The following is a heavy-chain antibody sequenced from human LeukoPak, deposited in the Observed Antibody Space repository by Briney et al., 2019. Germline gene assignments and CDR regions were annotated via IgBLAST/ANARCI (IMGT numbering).Heavy chain of an antibody. CDR2: MNPNSGNT. V-gene: IGHV1-8*01. Sequence: ASVKVSCKASGYTFTSYDIHWVRQATGQGLEWMGWMNPNSGNTGYAQKFQGRVTMTRNTSISTAYMELSSLRSEDTAVYYCARHGKDFWSGKNYYYYYGMDVWGQGTTVTVSS. D-gene: IGHD3-3*01. CDR1: GYTFTSYD. J-gene: IGHJ6*02. CDR3: ARHGKDFWSGKNYYYYYGMDV.